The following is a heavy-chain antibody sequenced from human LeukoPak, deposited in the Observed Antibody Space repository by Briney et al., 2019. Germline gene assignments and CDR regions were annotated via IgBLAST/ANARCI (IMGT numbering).Heavy chain of an antibody. Sequence: SETLSLTCTVSGGSISSTSYFWGWIRQPPGKGLEWIGTIYYGGSTYYNPSLKGRVTMSVDTSRNQFSLKLSSVNAADTAVYYCAKAGVRYYDSSGLHAFDIWGQGTMVTVSS. D-gene: IGHD3-22*01. V-gene: IGHV4-39*01. CDR2: IYYGGST. J-gene: IGHJ3*02. CDR3: AKAGVRYYDSSGLHAFDI. CDR1: GGSISSTSYF.